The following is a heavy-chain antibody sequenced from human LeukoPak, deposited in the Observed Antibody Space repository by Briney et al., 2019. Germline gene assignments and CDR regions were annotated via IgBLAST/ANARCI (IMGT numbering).Heavy chain of an antibody. J-gene: IGHJ3*02. CDR2: IYYSGST. V-gene: IGHV4-39*07. CDR3: ARALLVEMATKDAFEI. D-gene: IGHD5-24*01. CDR1: GGSISSSSYY. Sequence: SETLSLTCTVSGGSISSSSYYWGWIRQPPGKGLEWIGSIYYSGSTYYNPSLKSRVTISVDTSKNQFSLKLSSVTAADTAVYFCARALLVEMATKDAFEIWGQGTMVTVSS.